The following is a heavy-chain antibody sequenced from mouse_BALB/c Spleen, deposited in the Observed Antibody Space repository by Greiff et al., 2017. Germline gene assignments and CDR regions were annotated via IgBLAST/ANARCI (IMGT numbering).Heavy chain of an antibody. CDR2: IYTGDGDT. V-gene: IGHV1-80*01. Sequence: QVQLQQSGAELVRPGSSVKISCKASGYAFSSYWMNWVKQRPGQGLEWIGQIYTGDGDTNYNRKFKGKATLTADKSSSTAYMQLSSLTSEDSAVYFCATLPSLDYWGQGTTLTVSS. J-gene: IGHJ2*01. CDR3: ATLPSLDY. D-gene: IGHD5-5*01. CDR1: GYAFSSYW.